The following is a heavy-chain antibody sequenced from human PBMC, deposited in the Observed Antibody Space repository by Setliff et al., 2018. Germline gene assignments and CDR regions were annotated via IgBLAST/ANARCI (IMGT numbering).Heavy chain of an antibody. V-gene: IGHV4-4*08. J-gene: IGHJ4*02. Sequence: PSETLSLTCTVSGDSIYNHFWSWVRQPPGKGLEWVGYIYSTGSTNYNPSPKSRVAISIDTSKNQFSLKVNSVTAADTAIYYCARGLNSVSWTFAYWGQGSLVTVSS. D-gene: IGHD2-15*01. CDR3: ARGLNSVSWTFAY. CDR1: GDSIYNHF. CDR2: IYSTGST.